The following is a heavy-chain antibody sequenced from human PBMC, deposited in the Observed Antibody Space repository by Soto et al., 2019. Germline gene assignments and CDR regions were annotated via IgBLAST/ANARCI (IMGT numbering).Heavy chain of an antibody. D-gene: IGHD3-22*01. V-gene: IGHV1-18*01. CDR3: ARAGQYYYDSSGSPSDY. J-gene: IGHJ4*02. CDR2: ISAYNGNT. Sequence: GASVKVSCKASGYTFTSYGISWVRQAPGQGFEWMGWISAYNGNTIYAQKLQGRVTMTTDTSTSTAYMELRSLRSDDTAVYYCARAGQYYYDSSGSPSDYWGQGTLVTVSS. CDR1: GYTFTSYG.